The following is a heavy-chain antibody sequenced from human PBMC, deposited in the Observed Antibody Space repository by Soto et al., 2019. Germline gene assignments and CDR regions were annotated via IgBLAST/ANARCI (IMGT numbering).Heavy chain of an antibody. CDR1: GFTFSSYA. D-gene: IGHD1-1*01. CDR2: ITGSGGRT. V-gene: IGHV3-23*01. J-gene: IGHJ6*03. Sequence: PGGSLRLSCAASGFTFSSYAMSWVRQAPGKGLEWVSAITGSGGRTYYADSVKDRFTISRDNSKNTVYLHMNSLRAEDTAVYYCANHISGTHYYYYYMDVWGKGTTVTVSS. CDR3: ANHISGTHYYYYYMDV.